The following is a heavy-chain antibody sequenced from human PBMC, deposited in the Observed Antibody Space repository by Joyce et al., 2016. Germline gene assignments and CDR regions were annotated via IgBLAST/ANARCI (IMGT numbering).Heavy chain of an antibody. V-gene: IGHV3-23*01. CDR1: GFTFSSYA. J-gene: IGHJ4*02. Sequence: EVQLLDSGGGLVQPGGSLRLSCAASGFTFSSYAMSWVRQAPGKGLEWVSASSGSGDSTYYADSVKGRFTISRDNSKNTLYLQMNGLRAEDTAVYYCAKDDDYGDPSVDYWGQGTLVTVSS. CDR3: AKDDDYGDPSVDY. CDR2: SSGSGDST. D-gene: IGHD4-17*01.